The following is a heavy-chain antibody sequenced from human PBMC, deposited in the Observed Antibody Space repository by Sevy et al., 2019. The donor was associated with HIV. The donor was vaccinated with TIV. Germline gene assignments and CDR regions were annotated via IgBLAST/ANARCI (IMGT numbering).Heavy chain of an antibody. V-gene: IGHV4-39*01. CDR1: GGSISSSSYY. CDR3: ARHAGDTAMVTSPYYYYYMDV. CDR2: IYYSGST. J-gene: IGHJ6*03. Sequence: SETLSLTCTVSGGSISSSSYYWGWIRQPPGKGLEWIGSIYYSGSTYYNPSLKSRVTISVDTSKNQFSLRLSSVTAADTAVYYCARHAGDTAMVTSPYYYYYMDVWGKGTTVTVSS. D-gene: IGHD5-18*01.